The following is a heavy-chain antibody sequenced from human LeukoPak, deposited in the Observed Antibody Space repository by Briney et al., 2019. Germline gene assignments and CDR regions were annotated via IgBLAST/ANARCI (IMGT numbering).Heavy chain of an antibody. V-gene: IGHV1-46*01. CDR2: INPSGGST. CDR1: GYTFTSYY. J-gene: IGHJ5*02. Sequence: ASVKVSCKASGYTFTSYYMHWVRQAPGQGLEWMGIINPSGGSTSYAQKFQGRVTMTRDTSTSTVYMELSSLRSEDTAVYYCAREYCSSTSCQEGWFDPWGQGTLVTVSS. D-gene: IGHD2-2*01. CDR3: AREYCSSTSCQEGWFDP.